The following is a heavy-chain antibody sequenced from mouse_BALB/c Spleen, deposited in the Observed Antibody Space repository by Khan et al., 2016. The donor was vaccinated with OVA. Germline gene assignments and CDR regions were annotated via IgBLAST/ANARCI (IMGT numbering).Heavy chain of an antibody. CDR2: IWSDGSA. CDR1: GFSLSNYG. V-gene: IGHV2-6-1*01. CDR3: ARQPYYHYYIMDY. Sequence: VELVESGPGLVAPSQSLSITCTISGFSLSNYGVHWVRQPPGKGLEWLVVIWSDGSAIYNSVFKARLSISKDKSKNQVFLKMNSLQTDDTAMYYCARQPYYHYYIMDYWGQGTSVTVSS. J-gene: IGHJ4*01. D-gene: IGHD2-10*01.